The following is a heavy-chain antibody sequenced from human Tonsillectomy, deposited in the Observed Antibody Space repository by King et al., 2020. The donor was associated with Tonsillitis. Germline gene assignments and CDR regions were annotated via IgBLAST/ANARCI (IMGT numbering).Heavy chain of an antibody. J-gene: IGHJ6*03. Sequence: EVQLVESGGGLVQPGGSLRLSCAASGFTFSSYWMSWVRQAPGKGLEWVANIKQDGSEKYYVDSVKGRFTISRDNAKNSLYLQMNSLRAEDTAVYYCARQNLYYYYYYYMDVWGKGTTVTVSS. V-gene: IGHV3-7*03. CDR1: GFTFSSYW. CDR3: ARQNLYYYYYYYMDV. D-gene: IGHD1-14*01. CDR2: IKQDGSEK.